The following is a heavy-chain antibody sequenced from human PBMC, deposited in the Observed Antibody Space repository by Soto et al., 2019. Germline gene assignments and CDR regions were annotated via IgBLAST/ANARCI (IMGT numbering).Heavy chain of an antibody. CDR2: IKGDGSEK. V-gene: IGHV3-7*01. CDR1: GFTFSSFW. D-gene: IGHD3-10*01. CDR3: APGFPPDY. Sequence: EVQLVESGGGLVQPGGSLKLSCAASGFTFSSFWMNWVRQAPGKGLEWVANIKGDGSEKYYVDSVKGRFTISRDNAKNSLYLEMNSLRADHTAVYYCAPGFPPDYWGQGTLVTVSS. J-gene: IGHJ4*02.